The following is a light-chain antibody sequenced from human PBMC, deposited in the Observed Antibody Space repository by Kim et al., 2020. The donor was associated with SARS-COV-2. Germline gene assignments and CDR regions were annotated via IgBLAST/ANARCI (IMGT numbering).Light chain of an antibody. V-gene: IGKV1-5*03. Sequence: DIQMTQSPSTLSASVGDRVTITCRASQSISTWLAWYQQKPGKAPKLLIYRASSLEGGVPSRSSGSGSGTEFTLTISSLQPDDFATYYCQQYNSYSYTFGQGTKLEI. J-gene: IGKJ2*01. CDR3: QQYNSYSYT. CDR2: RAS. CDR1: QSISTW.